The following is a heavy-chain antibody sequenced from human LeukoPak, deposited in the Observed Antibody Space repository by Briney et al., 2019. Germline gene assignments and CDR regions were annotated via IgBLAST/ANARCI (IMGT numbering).Heavy chain of an antibody. Sequence: ASVKVSCKASGYTFTGYYMHWVRQAPGQGLEWMGWINPNSGGTNYAQKFQGRVTMTRDTSISTAYMELSRLRSDDTAVYYCARETRDYYGSGTNWFDPWGQGTLVTVSS. CDR3: ARETRDYYGSGTNWFDP. CDR2: INPNSGGT. V-gene: IGHV1-2*02. CDR1: GYTFTGYY. D-gene: IGHD3-10*01. J-gene: IGHJ5*02.